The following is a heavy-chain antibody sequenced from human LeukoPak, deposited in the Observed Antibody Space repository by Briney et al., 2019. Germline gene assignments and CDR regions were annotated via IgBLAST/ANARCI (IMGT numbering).Heavy chain of an antibody. CDR1: GGSISSGSYY. Sequence: SETLSLTCTVSGGSISSGSYYWSWIRQPAGKGLEWIGRIYASGSTNYNPSLKSRVTISVDTSKNQFSLKLSSATAADTAVYYCARDHYDFWSGYPDYWGQGTLVTVSS. J-gene: IGHJ4*02. CDR3: ARDHYDFWSGYPDY. V-gene: IGHV4-61*02. CDR2: IYASGST. D-gene: IGHD3-3*01.